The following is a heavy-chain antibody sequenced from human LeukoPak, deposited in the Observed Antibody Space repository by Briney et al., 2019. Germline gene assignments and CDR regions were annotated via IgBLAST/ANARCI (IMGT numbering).Heavy chain of an antibody. V-gene: IGHV4-39*07. CDR3: ARDLTPLIQFWPRSLDYNYGMDV. CDR2: VFYSGTA. D-gene: IGHD3/OR15-3a*01. J-gene: IGHJ6*02. CDR1: GGSINSGSYS. Sequence: SETLSLTCNVSGGSINSGSYSWGWIRQTPGKGLEWIGNVFYSGTANYKPSLESRATMSLDTSKNQISLNLRSVTAADTAAYYCARDLTPLIQFWPRSLDYNYGMDVWGQGTTVTVSS.